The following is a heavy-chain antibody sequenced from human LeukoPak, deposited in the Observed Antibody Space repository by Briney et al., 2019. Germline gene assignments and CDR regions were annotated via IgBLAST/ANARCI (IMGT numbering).Heavy chain of an antibody. CDR2: MNFNSGHT. J-gene: IGHJ5*02. D-gene: IGHD3-16*01. Sequence: ASVKVSCEASGHTFTNHDIIWVRQATGQGPEWMGWMNFNSGHTGYAHKFEGRVSMTRDPSTSTAYMGLRSLRSDDTAVYFCARAPYEYSKPVEKEWFDPWGQGTLVTVSS. CDR1: GHTFTNHD. CDR3: ARAPYEYSKPVEKEWFDP. V-gene: IGHV1-8*01.